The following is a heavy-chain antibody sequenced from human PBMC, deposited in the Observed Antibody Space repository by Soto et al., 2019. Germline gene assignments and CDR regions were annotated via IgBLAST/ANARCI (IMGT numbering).Heavy chain of an antibody. CDR3: ARDADILTGSDAFDI. Sequence: PGGSLRLSCAASGLIFSSYAMHWVRQAPGKGLEWVSYISSSSSYTNYADSVKGRFTISRDNAKNSLYLQMNSLRAEDTAVYYCARDADILTGSDAFDIWGQGTMVTVSS. J-gene: IGHJ3*02. CDR1: GLIFSSYA. CDR2: ISSSSSYT. D-gene: IGHD3-9*01. V-gene: IGHV3-21*05.